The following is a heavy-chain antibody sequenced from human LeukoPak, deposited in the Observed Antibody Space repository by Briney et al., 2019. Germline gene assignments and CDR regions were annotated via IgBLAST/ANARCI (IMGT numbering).Heavy chain of an antibody. Sequence: SETLSLTCTVSGGSISSYYWSWIRQPPGKGLEWIGYIYYSGSTNYNPSLKSRVTISVDTSKNQFSLKLSSVTAADTAVYYCARETAMAKKYYYDSSGYHDAFDIWGQGTMVTVSS. V-gene: IGHV4-59*01. J-gene: IGHJ3*02. D-gene: IGHD3-22*01. CDR2: IYYSGST. CDR3: ARETAMAKKYYYDSSGYHDAFDI. CDR1: GGSISSYY.